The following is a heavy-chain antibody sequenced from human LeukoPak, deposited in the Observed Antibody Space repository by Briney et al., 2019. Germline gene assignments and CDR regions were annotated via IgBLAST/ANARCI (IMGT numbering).Heavy chain of an antibody. D-gene: IGHD6-13*01. CDR2: ISYDGSNK. J-gene: IGHJ6*03. CDR3: AKDSSIAAGYYYYMDV. V-gene: IGHV3-30*18. CDR1: GFTFSSFW. Sequence: RGSLRLSCAASGFTFSSFWMSWVRQAPGKGLEWVAVISYDGSNKYYADSVKGRFTISRDNSKNTLYLQMNSLRAEDTAVYYCAKDSSIAAGYYYYMDVWGKGTTVTVSS.